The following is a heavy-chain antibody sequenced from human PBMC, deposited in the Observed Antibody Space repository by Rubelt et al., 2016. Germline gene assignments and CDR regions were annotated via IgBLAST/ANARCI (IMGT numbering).Heavy chain of an antibody. J-gene: IGHJ4*02. CDR2: IRGSGGSS. CDR3: AKGYCGGGSCYLYYFDY. CDR1: GFTFSSYA. V-gene: IGHV3-23*01. D-gene: IGHD2-15*01. Sequence: LESGGGFVQPGGSLRLACAASGFTFSSYAMIWVRQTPEKGLEWVSGIRGSGGSSLYADSVKGRFTISRDDSKNTLFLQMNSLRAEDTAVYYCAKGYCGGGSCYLYYFDYWGQGALVTVSS.